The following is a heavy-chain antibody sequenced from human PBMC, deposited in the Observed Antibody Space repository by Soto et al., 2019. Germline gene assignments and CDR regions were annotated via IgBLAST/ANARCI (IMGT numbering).Heavy chain of an antibody. J-gene: IGHJ6*02. V-gene: IGHV3-74*01. CDR3: ARGGGSGSYEIYYYGMDV. CDR2: INSDGSST. D-gene: IGHD3-10*01. CDR1: GFTFSSYW. Sequence: LRLSCAASGFTFSSYWMHWVRQAPGKGLVWVSRINSDGSSTSYADSVKGRFTISRDNAKNTLYLQMNSLRAEDTAVYYCARGGGSGSYEIYYYGMDVWGQGTTVTVSS.